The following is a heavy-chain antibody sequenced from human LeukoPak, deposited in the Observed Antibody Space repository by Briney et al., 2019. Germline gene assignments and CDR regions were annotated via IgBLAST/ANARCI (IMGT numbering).Heavy chain of an antibody. J-gene: IGHJ4*02. D-gene: IGHD6-19*01. CDR1: GGTFSSYA. CDR3: ARVGYSSGWYFDY. Sequence: ASVKVSCKASGGTFSSYAISWVRQAPGQGLEWMGRIIPIFGTANYAQKFQGRVTITTDESTSTAYMELSSLRSEDTAVYYCARVGYSSGWYFDYWAREPWSPSPQ. V-gene: IGHV1-69*05. CDR2: IIPIFGTA.